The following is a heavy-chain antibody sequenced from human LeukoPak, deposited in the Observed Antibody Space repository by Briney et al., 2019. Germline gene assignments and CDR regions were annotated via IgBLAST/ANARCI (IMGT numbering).Heavy chain of an antibody. CDR3: TTGNGVRRDDAFDI. D-gene: IGHD4-17*01. V-gene: IGHV3-15*01. J-gene: IGHJ3*02. CDR1: GFTFSNAW. CDR2: IKSKTDGGTT. Sequence: GGSLRLSCAASGFTFSNAWMSWVRQAPGKGLEWVGRIKSKTDGGTTDYAAPVKGRFTISRDDSKNTLYLQMNSLKTEDTAVYYCTTGNGVRRDDAFDIWGQGTMVTVSS.